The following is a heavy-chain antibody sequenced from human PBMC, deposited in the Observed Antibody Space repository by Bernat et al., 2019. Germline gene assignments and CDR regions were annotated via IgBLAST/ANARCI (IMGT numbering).Heavy chain of an antibody. CDR1: GFSLTTHGMG. CDR3: AHRTATAFFDS. V-gene: IGHV2-5*02. CDR2: LYWDDDK. D-gene: IGHD5-18*01. Sequence: QITLKESGPTLVKPTQTLTLTCTISGFSLTTHGMGVGWIRQPPGKALEWLALLYWDDDKRYSPSLKSRLTITKDTSKNQVVLTMTNMDPVDTVTYYCAHRTATAFFDSWGQGTLVTVSS. J-gene: IGHJ5*01.